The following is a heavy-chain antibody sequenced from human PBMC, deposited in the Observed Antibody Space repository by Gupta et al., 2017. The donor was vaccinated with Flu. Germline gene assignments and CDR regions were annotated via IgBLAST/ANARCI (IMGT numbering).Heavy chain of an antibody. CDR3: ARDSGYDYGHHFDH. V-gene: IGHV3-30-3*01. D-gene: IGHD5-12*01. CDR2: VSNDGSKE. CDR1: GFTFSRYA. Sequence: SGFTFSRYAMHWVRQAPGKGLEWVALVSNDGSKEYYADSVKGRFTISRDNSKNTLYLQMTSLRADDTAVYYCARDSGYDYGHHFDHWGQGTLVTVSS. J-gene: IGHJ4*02.